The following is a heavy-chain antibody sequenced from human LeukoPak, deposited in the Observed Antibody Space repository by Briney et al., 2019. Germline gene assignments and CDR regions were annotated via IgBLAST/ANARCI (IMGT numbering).Heavy chain of an antibody. CDR3: ARALGPGGDY. D-gene: IGHD3-16*01. J-gene: IGHJ4*02. CDR1: GGSISSSTYY. CDR2: ISYRGST. Sequence: PSETLSLTCTVSGGSISSSTYYWGWIRQPPGKGLEWIGSISYRGSTFYNPSLKSRVTISVDTSKNQFSLKLSSVTAADTAVYYCARALGPGGDYWGQGTLVTVSS. V-gene: IGHV4-39*07.